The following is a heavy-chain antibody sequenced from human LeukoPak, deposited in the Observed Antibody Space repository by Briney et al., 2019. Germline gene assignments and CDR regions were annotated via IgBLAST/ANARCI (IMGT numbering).Heavy chain of an antibody. D-gene: IGHD2-21*02. Sequence: GGSLRLSCAASGFTFSTYWMSWVRQAPGKGLEWAANIKQDGSEKYYVDSVKGRFTISRDNSKNSLYLQMNSLRAEDTAVYYCARRSYCGGDCYGSDAFDIWGQGTMVTVSS. CDR3: ARRSYCGGDCYGSDAFDI. CDR1: GFTFSTYW. V-gene: IGHV3-7*01. CDR2: IKQDGSEK. J-gene: IGHJ3*02.